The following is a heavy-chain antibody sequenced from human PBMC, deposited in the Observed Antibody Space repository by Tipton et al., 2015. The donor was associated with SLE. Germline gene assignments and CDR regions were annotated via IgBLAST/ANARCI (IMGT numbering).Heavy chain of an antibody. Sequence: TLSLTCTVSGGSISNYYWSWMRQSPGKGLEWIGQMYHSGTTNYNPSLKSRITISLDKSNNHFSLRLSSLTAADTAVYYCARGPDYSNYYFYRMDVWGQGTTVTVSS. CDR3: ARGPDYSNYYFYRMDV. D-gene: IGHD4-11*01. J-gene: IGHJ6*02. CDR1: GGSISNYY. CDR2: MYHSGTT. V-gene: IGHV4-59*12.